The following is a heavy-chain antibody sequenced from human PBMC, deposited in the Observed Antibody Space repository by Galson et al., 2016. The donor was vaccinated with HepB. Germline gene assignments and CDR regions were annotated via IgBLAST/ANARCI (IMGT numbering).Heavy chain of an antibody. D-gene: IGHD3-9*01. CDR3: ARATPYYDILTGYYNYYFDY. CDR1: GFTLRSYG. Sequence: SLRLSCAASGFTLRSYGVHWVRQAPGKGLEWVALIWSDGSNKNYADSVKGRFTISKDNSKNTLYLQMSSLRAEDTAVYYCARATPYYDILTGYYNYYFDYWGQGTLVTVSS. J-gene: IGHJ4*02. CDR2: IWSDGSNK. V-gene: IGHV3-33*01.